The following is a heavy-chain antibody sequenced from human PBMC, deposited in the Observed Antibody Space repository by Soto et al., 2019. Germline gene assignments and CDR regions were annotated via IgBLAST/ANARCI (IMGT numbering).Heavy chain of an antibody. CDR3: TRDGTPFALDG. V-gene: IGHV3-7*03. D-gene: IGHD1-26*01. J-gene: IGHJ6*02. CDR1: GFTFSSYW. CDR2: IKTDGSEK. Sequence: EVQLVESGGGLVQPGGSLRLSCAASGFTFSSYWMSWVRQAPGKGLEWVANIKTDGSEKYYMDSVRGRFTTSRDNARNVFFLQRNSLTGADTAVYYGTRDGTPFALDGWGLGTSVTVSS.